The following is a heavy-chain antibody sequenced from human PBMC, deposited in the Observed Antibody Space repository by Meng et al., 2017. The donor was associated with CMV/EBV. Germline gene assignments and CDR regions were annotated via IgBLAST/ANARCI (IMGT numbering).Heavy chain of an antibody. J-gene: IGHJ4*02. CDR3: ARKASRITIFGVVYYFDY. D-gene: IGHD3-3*01. CDR2: INPNSGGT. V-gene: IGHV1-2*02. CDR1: GYTFTGYY. Sequence: ASVKVSCKASGYTFTGYYMHWVRQAPGQGLEWMGWINPNSGGTNYAQKFQGRVTMNRDTSISTAYMELSRLRSDDTAVYYCARKASRITIFGVVYYFDYWDQGTLVTVSS.